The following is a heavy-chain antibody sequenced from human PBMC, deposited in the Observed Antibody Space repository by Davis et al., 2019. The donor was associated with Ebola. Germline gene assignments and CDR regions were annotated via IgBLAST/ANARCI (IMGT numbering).Heavy chain of an antibody. V-gene: IGHV3-7*01. Sequence: GESLKISCAASGFTFSSYGMHWVRQAPGKGLEWVANIKQDGSEKYYVDSVKGRFTISRDNAKNSLYLQMNSLRAEDTAVYYCARDRPSYGDYVYYYGMDVWGQGTTVTVSS. D-gene: IGHD4-17*01. J-gene: IGHJ6*02. CDR1: GFTFSSYG. CDR2: IKQDGSEK. CDR3: ARDRPSYGDYVYYYGMDV.